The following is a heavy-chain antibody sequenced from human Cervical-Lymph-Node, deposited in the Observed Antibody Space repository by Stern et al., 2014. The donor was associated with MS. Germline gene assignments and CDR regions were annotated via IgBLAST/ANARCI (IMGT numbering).Heavy chain of an antibody. CDR2: IAYDGNKA. Sequence: VQLVESGGGVVQPGGSLRLSCAASGFDFSTFGMHWVRQAPGKGLEWVAVIAYDGNKAYYADSVKGRFTISRDNSRNTVSLQMNALRSEDTAVFYCAKCNNGTPDYWGRGTLVTVSS. CDR3: AKCNNGTPDY. V-gene: IGHV3-30*18. J-gene: IGHJ4*02. D-gene: IGHD1-26*01. CDR1: GFDFSTFG.